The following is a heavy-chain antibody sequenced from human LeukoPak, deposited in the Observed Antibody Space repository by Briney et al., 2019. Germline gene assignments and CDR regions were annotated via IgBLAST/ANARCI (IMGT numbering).Heavy chain of an antibody. V-gene: IGHV3-74*01. Sequence: GGSLRPSCAASGFTFSSYWMNWVRQAPGKGLVWVSRIASDGSSTNYADVVKGRFTMSRDNVKNTLYLQMNSLRVEDTAVYYCARDPRNVGLAPWGQGTLVTVSS. D-gene: IGHD2-15*01. J-gene: IGHJ5*02. CDR2: IASDGSST. CDR3: ARDPRNVGLAP. CDR1: GFTFSSYW.